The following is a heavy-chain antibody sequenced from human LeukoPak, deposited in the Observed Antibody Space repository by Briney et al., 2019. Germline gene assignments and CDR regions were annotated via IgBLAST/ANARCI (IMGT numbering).Heavy chain of an antibody. CDR3: ARGYFSNWFDP. CDR1: GGSISSSSYY. J-gene: IGHJ5*02. CDR2: IYYSGST. V-gene: IGHV4-39*07. D-gene: IGHD3-3*01. Sequence: SETLSLTCTVSGGSISSSSYYWGWIRQPPGKGLEWIGSIYYSGSTYYNPSLKSRVTISVDTSKNQFSLKLSSVTAADTAVYYCARGYFSNWFDPWGQGTLVTVSS.